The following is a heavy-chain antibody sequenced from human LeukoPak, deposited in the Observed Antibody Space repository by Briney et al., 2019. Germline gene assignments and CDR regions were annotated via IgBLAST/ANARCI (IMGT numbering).Heavy chain of an antibody. J-gene: IGHJ5*02. CDR1: GDSISNYY. CDR3: AREYMEYYYDSSGESNWFDP. V-gene: IGHV4-59*01. D-gene: IGHD3-22*01. Sequence: PSETLSLTCPVSGDSISNYYWSWIRQPPGKGLEWIAYIYYSGSTNYNPSLKSRVTISVDTSKNQFSLKLSSVTAADTAVYYCAREYMEYYYDSSGESNWFDPWGQGTLVTVSS. CDR2: IYYSGST.